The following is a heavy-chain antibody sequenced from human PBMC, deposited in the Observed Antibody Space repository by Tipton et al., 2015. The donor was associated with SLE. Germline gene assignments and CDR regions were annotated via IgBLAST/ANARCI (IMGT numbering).Heavy chain of an antibody. CDR2: IHHTGDT. Sequence: LRLSCTVSGGSISSSTYFWGWIRQPPGKGLEWIGHIHHTGDTYYNPSLKSRVTISVDTSKNQFSLKLSSVTAADTAVYYCARGGANAPFDYWGQGTLVTVSS. CDR3: ARGGANAPFDY. V-gene: IGHV4-39*01. CDR1: GGSISSSTYF. J-gene: IGHJ4*02. D-gene: IGHD2-8*01.